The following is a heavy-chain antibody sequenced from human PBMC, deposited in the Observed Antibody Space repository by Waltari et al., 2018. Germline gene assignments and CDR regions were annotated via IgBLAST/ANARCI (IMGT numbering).Heavy chain of an antibody. D-gene: IGHD2-15*01. J-gene: IGHJ4*02. V-gene: IGHV4-4*02. CDR1: GDSMSTTSW. CDR2: VYGSGKT. CDR3: ARDRGRGLYFDS. Sequence: QLQLQESGPGLVKPSGTLSLTRAVSGDSMSTTSWWSWVRQPPGKGLEWIGQVYGSGKTNYNPSFASRVTVSLDASAGQFSLKVTSATAADTAIYYCARDRGRGLYFDSWGQGILVTVSP.